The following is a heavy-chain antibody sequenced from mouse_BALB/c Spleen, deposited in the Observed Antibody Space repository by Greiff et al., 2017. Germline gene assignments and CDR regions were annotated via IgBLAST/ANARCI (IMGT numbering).Heavy chain of an antibody. V-gene: IGHV3-6*02. CDR3: ARDQGIEGMDY. CDR1: GYSITSGYY. J-gene: IGHJ4*01. CDR2: ISYDGSN. Sequence: EVQRVESGPGLVKPSQSLSLTCSVTGYSITSGYYWNWIRQFPGNKLEWMGYISYDGSNNYNPSLKNRISITRDTSKNQFFLKLNSVTTEDTATYYCARDQGIEGMDYWGQGTSVTVSS.